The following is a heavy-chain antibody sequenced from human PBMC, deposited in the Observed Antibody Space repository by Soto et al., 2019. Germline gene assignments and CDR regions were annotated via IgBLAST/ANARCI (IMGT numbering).Heavy chain of an antibody. J-gene: IGHJ6*02. CDR2: IYYSGST. Sequence: SETLSLTCTVSGGSISSYYWSWIRQPPGKGLEWIGYIYYSGSTNYNPSLKSRVTISVDTSKNQFSLKLSSVTAADTAVYYCARELTAPTDGDYYYYYGMDVWGQGTTVTVSS. CDR3: ARELTAPTDGDYYYYYGMDV. D-gene: IGHD5-18*01. V-gene: IGHV4-59*01. CDR1: GGSISSYY.